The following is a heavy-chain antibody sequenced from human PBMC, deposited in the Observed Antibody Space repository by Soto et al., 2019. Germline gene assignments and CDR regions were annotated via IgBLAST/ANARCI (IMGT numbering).Heavy chain of an antibody. Sequence: PGGSLRLSCVASEFTFSNYEMNWVRQAPGKGLEWVSYISYTGSTIYYADSVRGRFTISRDNPKNSLYLQMNSLRAEDTAVYYCARGLRNYYDRSGLHYWGQGTLVTVSS. D-gene: IGHD3-22*01. CDR1: EFTFSNYE. V-gene: IGHV3-48*03. CDR2: ISYTGSTI. CDR3: ARGLRNYYDRSGLHY. J-gene: IGHJ4*02.